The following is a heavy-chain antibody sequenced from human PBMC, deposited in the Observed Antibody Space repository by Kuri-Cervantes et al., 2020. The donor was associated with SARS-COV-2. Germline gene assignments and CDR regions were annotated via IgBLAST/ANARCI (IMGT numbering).Heavy chain of an antibody. Sequence: GESLKISCAASGFTFSSYAMSWVRQAPGKGLEWVSAISGSGGSTYYADSVKGRFTISRDNARNILFLQMNSLRAEDTAVYYCAMAQWLVMSAFDIWGQGTMVTVSS. D-gene: IGHD6-19*01. CDR1: GFTFSSYA. V-gene: IGHV3-23*01. J-gene: IGHJ3*02. CDR2: ISGSGGST. CDR3: AMAQWLVMSAFDI.